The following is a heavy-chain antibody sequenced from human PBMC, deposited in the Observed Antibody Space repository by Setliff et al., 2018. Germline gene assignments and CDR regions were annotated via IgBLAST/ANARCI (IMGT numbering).Heavy chain of an antibody. CDR3: AREKFYYDGSGSWIIDG. V-gene: IGHV1-2*02. CDR1: GFPLTGYY. CDR2: INPSSGGT. J-gene: IGHJ4*02. D-gene: IGHD3-22*01. Sequence: GASVKVSCKTSGFPLTGYYMHWVRQTPGQGLEWMGWINPSSGGTNYAQKFQGRVTMTRDTSISTAYMELSRLTSDDTAVYYCAREKFYYDGSGSWIIDGWGQGTLVTV.